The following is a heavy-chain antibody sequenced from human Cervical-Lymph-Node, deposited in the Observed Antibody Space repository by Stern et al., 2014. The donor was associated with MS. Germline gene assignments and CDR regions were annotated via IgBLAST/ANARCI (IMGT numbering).Heavy chain of an antibody. Sequence: QVTLKESGPTLVKPTQTLTLTCTFSGFSLSSVGVGVGWVRQPPGKDLEWLGLLYWDDDKRYRPSLKNRLNITKDTSKNQVFLSITHLDPVDTGTYYCAHSLGAFGMDVWGQGTTVTVSS. CDR1: GFSLSSVGVG. V-gene: IGHV2-5*02. CDR3: AHSLGAFGMDV. CDR2: LYWDDDK. J-gene: IGHJ6*02.